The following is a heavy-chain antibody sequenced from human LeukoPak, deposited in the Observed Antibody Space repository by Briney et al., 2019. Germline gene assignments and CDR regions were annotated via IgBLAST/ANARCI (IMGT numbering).Heavy chain of an antibody. CDR2: IKQDGSEK. V-gene: IGHV3-7*01. Sequence: PGGSLRLSCAASGFTFSSYWMSWVRQAPGKGLEWVANIKQDGSEKYYVDSVKGRFTISRDNAKNSLYLQMNSLRAEDTAVYYCARDSRGYSYGFVEPTDWYFDLWGRGTLVTVSS. CDR1: GFTFSSYW. CDR3: ARDSRGYSYGFVEPTDWYFDL. J-gene: IGHJ2*01. D-gene: IGHD5-18*01.